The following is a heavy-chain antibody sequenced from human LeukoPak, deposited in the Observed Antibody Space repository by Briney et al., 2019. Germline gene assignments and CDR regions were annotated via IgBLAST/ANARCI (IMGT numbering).Heavy chain of an antibody. CDR3: ARFRIAVADAYYYYYMDV. CDR2: INHSGST. Sequence: SETLSLTCAVYGVSFSGYYWSWIRQPPGKGLEWIGEINHSGSTNYNPSLKNRVTISVDTSKNQFSLKLSSVTAADTAVYYCARFRIAVADAYYYYYMDVWGKATAVTVSS. J-gene: IGHJ6*03. D-gene: IGHD6-19*01. V-gene: IGHV4-34*01. CDR1: GVSFSGYY.